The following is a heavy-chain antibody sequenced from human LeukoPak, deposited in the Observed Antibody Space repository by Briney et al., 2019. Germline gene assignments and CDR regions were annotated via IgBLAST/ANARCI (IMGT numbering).Heavy chain of an antibody. CDR3: ARDCLTMVRGVIMGTRWFDP. CDR2: IYYSGST. V-gene: IGHV4-39*07. CDR1: GGSIGNNHYY. Sequence: SETLSLTCTVSGGSIGNNHYYWGWLRQPPGKGLEWIGSIYYSGSTYYNPSLKSRVTISVDTSKNQFSLKLSSVTAADTAVYYCARDCLTMVRGVIMGTRWFDPWGQGTLVTVSS. D-gene: IGHD3-10*01. J-gene: IGHJ5*02.